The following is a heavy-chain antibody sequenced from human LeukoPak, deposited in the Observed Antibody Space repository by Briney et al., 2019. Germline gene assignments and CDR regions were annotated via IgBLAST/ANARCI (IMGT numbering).Heavy chain of an antibody. CDR3: ARDEGRVSGSYNP. CDR1: GYTFTRHG. CDR2: ISTYNGDT. D-gene: IGHD3-10*01. V-gene: IGHV1-18*01. J-gene: IGHJ5*02. Sequence: EASVKLSCKASGYTFTRHGTSWVRQAPGQGLEWMSCISTYNGDTTYAQELQGRVTMTTDTSTSTAYMELRSLRFDDTAVYYCARDEGRVSGSYNPWGQGTLVIVSS.